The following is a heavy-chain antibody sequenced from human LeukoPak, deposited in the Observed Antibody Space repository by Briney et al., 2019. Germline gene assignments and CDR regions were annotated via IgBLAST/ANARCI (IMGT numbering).Heavy chain of an antibody. CDR1: GGSISSGGSY. V-gene: IGHV4-30-4*08. CDR2: IYYSGST. Sequence: SQTLSLTCTVSGGSISSGGSYWNWIRQHPGKGLEWIGYIYYSGSTYYNPSLKSRVTISVDTSKNQFSLNLSSVTAADTAVYYCARGKGDYYDSSGLYYFDYWGQGTLVTVSS. CDR3: ARGKGDYYDSSGLYYFDY. D-gene: IGHD3-22*01. J-gene: IGHJ4*02.